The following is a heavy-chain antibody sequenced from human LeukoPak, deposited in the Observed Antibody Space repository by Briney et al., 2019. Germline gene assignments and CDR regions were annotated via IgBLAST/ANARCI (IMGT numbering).Heavy chain of an antibody. J-gene: IGHJ4*02. CDR1: GFNFNIHA. CDR2: ISYDGSNK. CDR3: ARDRGLVATTRILFYFDS. Sequence: GGSLRLSCVASGFNFNIHAMSWVRQAPGKGLEWVAVISYDGSNKYYTDSVKGRFTISRDNSKNTLYLQMSSLRAEDTAVYYCARDRGLVATTRILFYFDSWGQGTLVTVSS. D-gene: IGHD5-12*01. V-gene: IGHV3-30-3*01.